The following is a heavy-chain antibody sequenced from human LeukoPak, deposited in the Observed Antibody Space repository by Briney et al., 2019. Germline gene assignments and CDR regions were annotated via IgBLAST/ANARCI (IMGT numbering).Heavy chain of an antibody. CDR2: IKADGTT. CDR3: AADVPSPLAQIDY. Sequence: PGGSLRLSCAASGFTFSDAWMTWVRQAPGKGLEWLARIKADGTTEYAAPVKGRFTISGQDSVHTLFLQMDSLKTGDTALYYCAADVPSPLAQIDYWGQGTPVTVSS. D-gene: IGHD1-14*01. V-gene: IGHV3-15*01. J-gene: IGHJ4*02. CDR1: GFTFSDAW.